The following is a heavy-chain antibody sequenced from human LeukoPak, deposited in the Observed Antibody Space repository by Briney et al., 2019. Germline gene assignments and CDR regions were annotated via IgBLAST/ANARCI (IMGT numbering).Heavy chain of an antibody. D-gene: IGHD5/OR15-5a*01. J-gene: IGHJ4*02. CDR2: INHSGST. Sequence: SETLSLTCAVYCGSFSGYYWSWIRQPPGKGLEWIGEINHSGSTNYNPSLKSRVTISVDTSKNQFSLKLSSVTAADTAVYYCGGHLRWWDYWGQGTLVTVSS. CDR3: GGHLRWWDY. V-gene: IGHV4-34*01. CDR1: CGSFSGYY.